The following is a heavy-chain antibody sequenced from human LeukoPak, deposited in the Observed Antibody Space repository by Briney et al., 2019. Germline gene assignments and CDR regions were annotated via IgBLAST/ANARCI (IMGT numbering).Heavy chain of an antibody. V-gene: IGHV1-8*03. CDR2: INPHSGDT. D-gene: IGHD2-2*01. Sequence: ASVKVSCKASGYTFTSYDINWVRQAAGQGLEWMGKINPHSGDTDLAQKFQGRVTITTNSSISTASMELSSLRSEDTAVYYCATSLWAVFDYWGQGTLVTVSS. CDR3: ATSLWAVFDY. J-gene: IGHJ4*02. CDR1: GYTFTSYD.